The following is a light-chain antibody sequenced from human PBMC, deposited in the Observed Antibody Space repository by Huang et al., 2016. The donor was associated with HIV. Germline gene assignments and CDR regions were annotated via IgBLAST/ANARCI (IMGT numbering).Light chain of an antibody. V-gene: IGKV3-15*01. CDR2: AAA. CDR1: QSVYIN. J-gene: IGKJ4*01. CDR3: QQFNNWPPN. Sequence: ETVMTQSPATLSVSPGDRATLACMASQSVYINLAWYQQKPGQAPRLLFYAAASRATGVPARFSASGSGTEFTLTISSLQSEDFAIYYCQQFNNWPPNFGGGTKVEI.